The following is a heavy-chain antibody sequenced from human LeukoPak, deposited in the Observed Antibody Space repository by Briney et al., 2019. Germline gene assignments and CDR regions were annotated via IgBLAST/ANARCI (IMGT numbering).Heavy chain of an antibody. D-gene: IGHD1-14*01. V-gene: IGHV1-46*01. J-gene: IGHJ5*02. Sequence: GASVKVSCKASGYTFTSYYMHWVRQAPGQGLEWIGIINPSGGSTSYAQKFQGRVTMTRDTSTSTVYMELSSLRSEDTAVYYCARAPAGANWFDPWGQGTLVTVSS. CDR2: INPSGGST. CDR3: ARAPAGANWFDP. CDR1: GYTFTSYY.